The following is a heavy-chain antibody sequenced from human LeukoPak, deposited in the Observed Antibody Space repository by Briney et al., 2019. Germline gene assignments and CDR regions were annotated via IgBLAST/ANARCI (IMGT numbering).Heavy chain of an antibody. D-gene: IGHD3-16*01. CDR1: GFVFSSYW. CDR2: IWYDGSNK. J-gene: IGHJ4*02. V-gene: IGHV3-33*08. CDR3: ARDYDHYFDY. Sequence: GGSLRLSCAASGFVFSSYWMHWVRQAPGMGLEWVAVIWYDGSNKNYRDSVRGRFTISRDNFKNTLYLEMNSLRAEDTAVYYCARDYDHYFDYWGQGTLVTVSS.